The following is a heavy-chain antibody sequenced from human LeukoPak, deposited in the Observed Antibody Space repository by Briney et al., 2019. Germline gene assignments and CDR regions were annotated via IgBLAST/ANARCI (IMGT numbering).Heavy chain of an antibody. CDR3: ARDGSSGPEYFQH. D-gene: IGHD3-22*01. Sequence: SETLSLTCAVYGGSFSGYYWSWIRQPPGKGLEWIGEINHSGSTNYNPSLKSRVTISVDTSKNQFSLKLSSVTAADTAVYYCARDGSSGPEYFQHWGQGTLVTVSS. V-gene: IGHV4-34*01. CDR2: INHSGST. J-gene: IGHJ1*01. CDR1: GGSFSGYY.